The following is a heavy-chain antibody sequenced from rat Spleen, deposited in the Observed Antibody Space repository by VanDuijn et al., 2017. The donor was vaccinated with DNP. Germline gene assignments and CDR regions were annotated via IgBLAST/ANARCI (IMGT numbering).Heavy chain of an antibody. CDR2: IIYDGSRT. V-gene: IGHV5-17*01. D-gene: IGHD1-1*01. J-gene: IGHJ2*01. Sequence: EVQLVESGGGLVQPGNSLKLSCAASGFTFSDYAMAWVRQSPKQGLAWFATIIYDGSRTYYRDSVKGRFTISRDNAKSTLYLQMNSLRSEDMATYYCARHDYSGGGFDYWGQGVMVTVSS. CDR3: ARHDYSGGGFDY. CDR1: GFTFSDYA.